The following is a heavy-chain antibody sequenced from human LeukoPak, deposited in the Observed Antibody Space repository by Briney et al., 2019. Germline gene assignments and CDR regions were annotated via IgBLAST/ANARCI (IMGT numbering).Heavy chain of an antibody. Sequence: ASVKVSCKASGYTFTGYYMHWVRQAPGQGLGWMGWINPNSGGTNYAQKFQGRVTMTRDTSISTAYMELGRLRSDDTAVYYCARGLTRAAIRSALWWFDPWGQGTLVTVSS. CDR2: INPNSGGT. V-gene: IGHV1-2*02. J-gene: IGHJ5*02. D-gene: IGHD2-2*01. CDR1: GYTFTGYY. CDR3: ARGLTRAAIRSALWWFDP.